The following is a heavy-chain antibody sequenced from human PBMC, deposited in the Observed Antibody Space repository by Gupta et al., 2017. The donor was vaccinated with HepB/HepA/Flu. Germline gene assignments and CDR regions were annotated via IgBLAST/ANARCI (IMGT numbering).Heavy chain of an antibody. J-gene: IGHJ2*01. D-gene: IGHD4-23*01. CDR2: IDYSGST. V-gene: IGHV4-31*03. CDR1: GRSISSGGYY. CDR3: ARAPVYGGNSGWYFDL. Sequence: QVQLQESGPGLVKPSQTLSLPCTVSGRSISSGGYYWSWIRQHPGKGLEWIGYIDYSGSTYYNPSLKSRVTISVDTSKNQFSLKLSSVTAADTAVYYCARAPVYGGNSGWYFDLWGRGTLVTVSS.